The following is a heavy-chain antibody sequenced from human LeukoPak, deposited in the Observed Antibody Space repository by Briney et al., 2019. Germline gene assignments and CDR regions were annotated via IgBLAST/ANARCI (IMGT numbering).Heavy chain of an antibody. V-gene: IGHV3-48*01. Sequence: GGSLRLSCAASGFTFSTSSMNWVRQAPGKGLEWISYISSGSGTIYYADSVKGRFTISRDNSKNTLYLQMNCLRAEDTAVYYCAKALGGYSSPSDYFDYWGQGTLVTVSS. CDR3: AKALGGYSSPSDYFDY. J-gene: IGHJ4*02. CDR2: ISSGSGTI. D-gene: IGHD6-13*01. CDR1: GFTFSTSS.